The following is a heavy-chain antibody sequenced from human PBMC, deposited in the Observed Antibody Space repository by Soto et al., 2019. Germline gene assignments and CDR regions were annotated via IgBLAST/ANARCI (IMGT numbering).Heavy chain of an antibody. Sequence: GASVRLSCAASGFTFSTYCMHWVRHTPGTGLVWVSRTCRYGRELYYADSVKGRFTISRDDAKNTLYLQMDSLRVEDTGIYYCVRGTTAWRGMDYWGQGALVTVSS. CDR3: VRGTTAWRGMDY. V-gene: IGHV3-74*01. J-gene: IGHJ4*02. CDR2: TCRYGREL. D-gene: IGHD1-1*01. CDR1: GFTFSTYC.